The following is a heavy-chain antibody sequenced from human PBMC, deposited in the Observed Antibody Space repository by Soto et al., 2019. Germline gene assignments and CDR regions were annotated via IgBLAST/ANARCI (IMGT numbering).Heavy chain of an antibody. V-gene: IGHV5-10-1*01. CDR2: IDPSDSQT. D-gene: IGHD3-22*01. J-gene: IGHJ4*02. CDR1: GCSFAGYW. Sequence: GESLKISCKGSGCSFAGYWITWVRQKQGKGLEWMGRIDPSDSQTYYSPSFRGHVTISATKSITTVFLQWSSLTASDTAMYYCARQIYDSDTGPNFQYYFDSWGQGTPVTVSS. CDR3: ARQIYDSDTGPNFQYYFDS.